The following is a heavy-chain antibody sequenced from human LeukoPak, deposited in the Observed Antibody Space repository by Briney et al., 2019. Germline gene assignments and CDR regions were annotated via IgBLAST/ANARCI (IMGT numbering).Heavy chain of an antibody. D-gene: IGHD1-1*01. J-gene: IGHJ5*02. CDR1: GGTFISYA. CDR3: ASSTRPGGWFDP. V-gene: IGHV1-69*13. CDR2: IIPIFGTA. Sequence: SVKVSCKASGGTFISYAISWVRQAPGQGLEWMGGIIPIFGTANYAQKFQGRVTITADESTSTAYMELSSLRSEDTAVYYCASSTRPGGWFDPWGQGTLVTVSS.